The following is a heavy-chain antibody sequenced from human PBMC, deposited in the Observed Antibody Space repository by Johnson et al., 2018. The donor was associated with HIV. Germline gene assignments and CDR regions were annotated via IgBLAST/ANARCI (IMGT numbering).Heavy chain of an antibody. Sequence: QVQLVESGGGLVQPGGSLRLSCVVSGFTFSNSWMHWVRQAPGKGLEWVAVISYDGSNKYYADSVKGRFTISRDNSKNTVFLQMNSLRAEDTAVFYCARACRDGYTCDVYDIWGQGTMVTVSS. J-gene: IGHJ3*02. CDR1: GFTFSNSW. CDR3: ARACRDGYTCDVYDI. D-gene: IGHD5-24*01. V-gene: IGHV3-30*03. CDR2: ISYDGSNK.